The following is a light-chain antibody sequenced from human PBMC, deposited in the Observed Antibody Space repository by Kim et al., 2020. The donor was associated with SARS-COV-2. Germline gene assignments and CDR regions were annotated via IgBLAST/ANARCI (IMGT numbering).Light chain of an antibody. V-gene: IGLV3-21*04. Sequence: APGKTARITCGGNSIGSRSVHWYQQKPGPGPVLVIYNDSDRPSGIPERFSGSSSGNTATLTISRVEAGDEADYYCQVWDSSSDDRVFGGGTQLTVL. J-gene: IGLJ2*01. CDR1: SIGSRS. CDR2: NDS. CDR3: QVWDSSSDDRV.